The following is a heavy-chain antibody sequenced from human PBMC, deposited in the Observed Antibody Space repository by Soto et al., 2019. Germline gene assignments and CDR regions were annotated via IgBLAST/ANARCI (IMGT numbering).Heavy chain of an antibody. CDR1: GYTLTELS. J-gene: IGHJ5*02. CDR2: FDPEDGET. CDR3: AATALDIVVVAWFDP. Sequence: GASVKVSCKVSGYTLTELSMHWVRQAPGKGLEWMGGFDPEDGETIYAQKYKGRVTMTEDTSTDTAYMKLSSQRSEDTAVYYCAATALDIVVVAWFDPWGQGTLVTVSS. D-gene: IGHD2-2*03. V-gene: IGHV1-24*01.